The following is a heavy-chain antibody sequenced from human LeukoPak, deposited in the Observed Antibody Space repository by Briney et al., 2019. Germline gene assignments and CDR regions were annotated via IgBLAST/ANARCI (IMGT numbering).Heavy chain of an antibody. Sequence: SETLSLTCAVYGGSFSGYYWSWIRQPPGKGLKWIGYIYYTGSTNYNPSLKSRVTISVDTSRNHFSLKLSSVTAADTAVYYCARYGSGTYRQFDYWGQGTLVTVSS. D-gene: IGHD3-10*01. V-gene: IGHV4-59*01. CDR2: IYYTGST. CDR3: ARYGSGTYRQFDY. CDR1: GGSFSGYY. J-gene: IGHJ4*02.